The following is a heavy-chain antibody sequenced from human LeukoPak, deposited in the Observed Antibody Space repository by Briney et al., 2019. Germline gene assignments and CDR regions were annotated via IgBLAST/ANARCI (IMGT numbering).Heavy chain of an antibody. CDR2: IGSSGTST. V-gene: IGHV3-23*01. D-gene: IGHD2-21*01. Sequence: GGSLRLSCAASGFTFSSNAMSWVRQAREKGLEWVAAIGSSGTSTYYADSVEGRFTISRDNSKNTLYLQMNSLRAEDTAVYYCAKLVMNSLFDYWGQGTLVTVSS. CDR1: GFTFSSNA. CDR3: AKLVMNSLFDY. J-gene: IGHJ4*02.